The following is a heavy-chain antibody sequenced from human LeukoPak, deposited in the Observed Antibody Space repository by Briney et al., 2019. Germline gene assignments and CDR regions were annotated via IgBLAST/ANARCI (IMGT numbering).Heavy chain of an antibody. CDR1: GGSFSGYY. Sequence: PSETLSLTCAVYGGSFSGYYSSWIRQPPGKGREWIGEINHSGSTNYNPSLKKRVTLSVDTSKNQFSLKLSSVTAADTAVYYCATARSITIFGVVISDSVRFDPWGQGTLVTVSS. CDR3: ATARSITIFGVVISDSVRFDP. CDR2: INHSGST. J-gene: IGHJ5*02. D-gene: IGHD3-3*01. V-gene: IGHV4-34*01.